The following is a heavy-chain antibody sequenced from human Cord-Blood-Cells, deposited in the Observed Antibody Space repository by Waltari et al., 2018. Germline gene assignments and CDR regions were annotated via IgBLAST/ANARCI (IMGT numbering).Heavy chain of an antibody. CDR2: ISGSGGST. CDR3: AKASKDIVVVPAAINNYYYYGMDV. D-gene: IGHD2-2*01. J-gene: IGHJ6*02. CDR1: GFTFSSYA. Sequence: EVQLVESGGGLVQPGGALSLSCGASGFTFSSYAMGWVRQAPGEVLEWVSAISGSGGSTYYADSVKGRFTISRDNSKNTLYLQMNSLRAEDTAVYYCAKASKDIVVVPAAINNYYYYGMDVWGQGTTVTVSS. V-gene: IGHV3-23*04.